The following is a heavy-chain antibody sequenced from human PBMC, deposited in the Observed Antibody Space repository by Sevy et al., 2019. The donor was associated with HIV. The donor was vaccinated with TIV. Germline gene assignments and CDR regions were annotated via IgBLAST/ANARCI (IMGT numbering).Heavy chain of an antibody. J-gene: IGHJ4*02. CDR3: ARDFYDSSGYYDY. D-gene: IGHD3-22*01. V-gene: IGHV3-21*01. CDR2: ISSSSSYI. CDR1: GFTFSSYS. Sequence: GGSLRLSCAASGFTFSSYSMNWVRQAPGKGLEWVSSISSSSSYIYYADSVKGRFTISRDNAKNSLYLQMNSLRAEDTAVYYWARDFYDSSGYYDYWGQGTLVTVSS.